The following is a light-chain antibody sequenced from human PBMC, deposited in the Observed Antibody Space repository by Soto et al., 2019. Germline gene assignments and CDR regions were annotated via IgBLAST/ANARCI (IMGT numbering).Light chain of an antibody. V-gene: IGLV2-14*01. CDR2: EVS. Sequence: LTQPDSVSGSPGQSITISCTGTSSDVGGYRFVSWYQHHPGEAPKLIIYEVSNRPSGVSSRFSGSKSGNTASLTISGLQAEDESLYYCSSKSSGSTPMLFGGGTKVTVL. CDR3: SSKSSGSTPML. CDR1: SSDVGGYRF. J-gene: IGLJ3*02.